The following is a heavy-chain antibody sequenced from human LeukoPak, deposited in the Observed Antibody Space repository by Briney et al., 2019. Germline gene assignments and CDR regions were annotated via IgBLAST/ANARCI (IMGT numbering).Heavy chain of an antibody. J-gene: IGHJ6*02. CDR3: CRGGFLEWLPVDYYYYYGMGV. CDR2: IIPIFGTA. V-gene: IGHV1-69*13. Sequence: ASVKVSCKASGGTFSSYAISWVRQAPGQGLEWMGGIIPIFGTANYAQKFQGRVTITADESTSTAYMELSSLRSEDTAVYYCCRGGFLEWLPVDYYYYYGMGVWGQGTTVTVSS. D-gene: IGHD3-3*01. CDR1: GGTFSSYA.